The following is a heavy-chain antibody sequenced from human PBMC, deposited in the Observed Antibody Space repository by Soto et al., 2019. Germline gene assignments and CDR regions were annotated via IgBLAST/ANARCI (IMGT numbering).Heavy chain of an antibody. CDR3: STEGATPHYYYGMDV. J-gene: IGHJ6*02. D-gene: IGHD4-17*01. V-gene: IGHV1-18*01. CDR2: ISTYNGDT. Sequence: QVQLVQSGAEVKKPGASVKVSCKASGYSFTTYGIAWVRQAPGQGLEWMGWISTYNGDTDYAQNIQDRVIMTTDTSSTTAYMVLWSLRTDDTAVYYCSTEGATPHYYYGMDVWGQGTTVSVSS. CDR1: GYSFTTYG.